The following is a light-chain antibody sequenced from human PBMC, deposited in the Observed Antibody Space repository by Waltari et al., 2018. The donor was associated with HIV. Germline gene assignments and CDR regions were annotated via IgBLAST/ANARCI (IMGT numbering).Light chain of an antibody. Sequence: QSELTQPPSVFAAPGQRVPISCTVHSSTIGAGHDVHWYQQVPGRAPKVVIYGNSNRPSGVPDRFSGSKSGSSASLVITGLQSEDEADYYCQSYDSNLSGLFGGGTKVTVL. J-gene: IGLJ2*01. CDR1: SSTIGAGHD. CDR3: QSYDSNLSGL. V-gene: IGLV1-40*01. CDR2: GNS.